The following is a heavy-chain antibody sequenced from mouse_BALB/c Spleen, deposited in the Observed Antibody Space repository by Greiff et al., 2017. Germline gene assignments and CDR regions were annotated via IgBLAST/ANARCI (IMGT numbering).Heavy chain of an antibody. Sequence: EVQLQESGGGLVQPGGSLKLSCAASGFTFSSYGMSWVRQTPDKRLELVATINSNGGSTYYPDSVKGRFTISRDNAKNTLYLQMSSLKSEDTAMYYCARVVQYYYAMDYWGQGTSVTVSS. CDR2: INSNGGST. CDR1: GFTFSSYG. CDR3: ARVVQYYYAMDY. V-gene: IGHV5-6-3*01. J-gene: IGHJ4*01.